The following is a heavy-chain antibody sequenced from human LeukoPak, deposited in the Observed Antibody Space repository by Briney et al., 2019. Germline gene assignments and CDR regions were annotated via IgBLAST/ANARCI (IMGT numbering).Heavy chain of an antibody. CDR1: GFTFKNYA. V-gene: IGHV3-23*01. CDR3: AKVNFYDSSASRY. J-gene: IGHJ4*02. Sequence: SGGSLRLSCAASGFTFKNYAMTWVRQAPGKGLEWVSVISGSGDSTHYADSVKGRFTISRDNSKNTLYLQMNSLRAEDTAVYYCAKVNFYDSSASRYWGQGTLVTVSS. D-gene: IGHD3-22*01. CDR2: ISGSGDST.